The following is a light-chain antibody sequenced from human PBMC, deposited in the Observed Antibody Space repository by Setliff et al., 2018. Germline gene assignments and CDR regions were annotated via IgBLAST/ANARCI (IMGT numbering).Light chain of an antibody. Sequence: QSALAQPPSVSGTPGQRVTISCSGSSSNIGSNTVNWYQQLPGTAPKLLIYRNNQRPSGVPDRFSGSKSGTSASLAISGLQSEDEADYYCQSYDSSLSGYVFGTGTKVTVL. CDR3: QSYDSSLSGYV. V-gene: IGLV1-44*01. CDR2: RNN. J-gene: IGLJ1*01. CDR1: SSNIGSNT.